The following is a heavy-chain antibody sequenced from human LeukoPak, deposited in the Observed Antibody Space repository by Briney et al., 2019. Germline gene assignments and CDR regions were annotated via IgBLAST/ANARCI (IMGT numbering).Heavy chain of an antibody. CDR1: GCTFSSFA. Sequence: GGSLRLSCAASGCTFSSFAMHWVRQAPGKGLEWVAVISYDGSNKYYADSVKGRFTISRDNSKNTLYLQMNSLRAEDTAVYYCARVDSSGYYFMKPFDYWGQGTLVTVSS. D-gene: IGHD3-22*01. J-gene: IGHJ4*02. CDR3: ARVDSSGYYFMKPFDY. V-gene: IGHV3-30-3*01. CDR2: ISYDGSNK.